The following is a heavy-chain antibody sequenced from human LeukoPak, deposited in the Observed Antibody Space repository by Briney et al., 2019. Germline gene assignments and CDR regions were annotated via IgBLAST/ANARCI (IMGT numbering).Heavy chain of an antibody. V-gene: IGHV1-69*04. CDR3: ARSSPYYYDSSGYYDY. Sequence: ASVKVSCKASGGTFSSYAISWVRQAPGQGLEWMGRIIPILGIANYAQKFQGRVTITADKSTSTAYMELSSLRSEDTAVYYCARSSPYYYDSSGYYDYWGQGTLVTVSS. CDR1: GGTFSSYA. D-gene: IGHD3-22*01. CDR2: IIPILGIA. J-gene: IGHJ4*02.